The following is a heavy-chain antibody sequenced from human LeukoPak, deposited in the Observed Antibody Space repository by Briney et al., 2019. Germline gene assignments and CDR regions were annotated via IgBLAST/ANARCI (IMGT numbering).Heavy chain of an antibody. Sequence: ASVKVSCKASGGTFSSYAISWVRQAPGQGLEWMGGIIPIFGTANYAQKFQGRVTITADKSTSTAYMELSSLRSEDTAVYYCAKKADTAMAHYYYYYYMDVWGKGTTVTVSS. J-gene: IGHJ6*03. CDR2: IIPIFGTA. CDR3: AKKADTAMAHYYYYYYMDV. D-gene: IGHD5-18*01. V-gene: IGHV1-69*06. CDR1: GGTFSSYA.